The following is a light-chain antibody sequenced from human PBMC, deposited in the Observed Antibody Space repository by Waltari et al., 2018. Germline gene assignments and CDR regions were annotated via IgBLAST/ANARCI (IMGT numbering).Light chain of an antibody. CDR3: CSYAGIYTVV. CDR1: SSDVGGYDY. Sequence: QPALTQPRSVSGSPGQSVTISCTGTSSDVGGYDYVSWYQQNPGKAPKLMIYDVSKRPPGVPDRFAGSQSVNTASLTISGLQAEDEADYYCCSYAGIYTVVFGGGTKLTVL. J-gene: IGLJ3*02. CDR2: DVS. V-gene: IGLV2-11*01.